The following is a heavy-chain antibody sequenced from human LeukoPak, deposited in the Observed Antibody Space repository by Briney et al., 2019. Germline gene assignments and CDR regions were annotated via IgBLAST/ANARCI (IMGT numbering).Heavy chain of an antibody. CDR1: GGSISSYY. D-gene: IGHD1-26*01. CDR3: AREGWSGSYMDY. Sequence: SETLSLTCTVSGGSISSYYWSWIRQPPGKGLEWIGYIYYSGSTNCNPSLKSRVTISVDTSKNQFSLKLSSVTAADTAVYYCAREGWSGSYMDYWGQGTLVTVSS. J-gene: IGHJ4*02. V-gene: IGHV4-59*01. CDR2: IYYSGST.